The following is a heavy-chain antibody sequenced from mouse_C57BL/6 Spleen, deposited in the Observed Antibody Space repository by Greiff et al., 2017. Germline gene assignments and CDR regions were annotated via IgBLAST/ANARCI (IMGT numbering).Heavy chain of an antibody. CDR2: IDPSDSYT. D-gene: IGHD2-1*01. CDR3: ASNYEGYFDV. J-gene: IGHJ1*03. Sequence: QVQLQQSGAELVMPGASVKLSCKASGYTFTSYWMHWVKQRPGQGLEWIGEIDPSDSYTNYNQKFKGKSTLTVDKSSSTAYMQLSSLTSEDSAVYYCASNYEGYFDVWGTGTTVTVSS. CDR1: GYTFTSYW. V-gene: IGHV1-69*01.